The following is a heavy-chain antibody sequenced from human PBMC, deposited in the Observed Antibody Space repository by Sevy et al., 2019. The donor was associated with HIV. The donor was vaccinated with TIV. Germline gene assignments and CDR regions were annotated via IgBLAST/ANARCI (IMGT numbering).Heavy chain of an antibody. Sequence: ASVKVSCKASGYTFTSYGICWVRQAPGQGLEWMGWISAYNGNTNYAQKLQGRVTMTTDTSTSTAYMELRSLRSDDTGVYYCARYVEAIAAAGTDYRGQGTLVTVSS. D-gene: IGHD6-13*01. J-gene: IGHJ4*02. CDR1: GYTFTSYG. CDR3: ARYVEAIAAAGTDY. CDR2: ISAYNGNT. V-gene: IGHV1-18*04.